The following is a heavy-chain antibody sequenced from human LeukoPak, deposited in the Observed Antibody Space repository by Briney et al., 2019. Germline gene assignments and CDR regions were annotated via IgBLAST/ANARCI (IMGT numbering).Heavy chain of an antibody. J-gene: IGHJ4*02. CDR3: ARVFYYDSSGYYGFGY. CDR1: GFTFSSYS. Sequence: GGSLRLSCAASGFTFSSYSMNWVRQAPGKGLEWASYISSSSSTIYYADSVKGRFTISRDNAKNSLYLQMNSLRAEDTAVYYCARVFYYDSSGYYGFGYWGQGTLVTVSS. D-gene: IGHD3-22*01. CDR2: ISSSSSTI. V-gene: IGHV3-48*01.